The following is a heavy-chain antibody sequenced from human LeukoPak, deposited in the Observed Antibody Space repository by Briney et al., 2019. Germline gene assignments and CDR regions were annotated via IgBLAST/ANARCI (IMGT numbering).Heavy chain of an antibody. J-gene: IGHJ4*02. Sequence: EGSLRLSCAASGFTFSSFAMTWVRQAPGKGLEWVSGFDGNGPNTYYADSVKGRWTISRDNSRNTLYLEMNSLRPEDTAIYYCAKPRTTGLGWAQFDYWGQGSLVTVSS. CDR3: AKPRTTGLGWAQFDY. D-gene: IGHD2-8*02. CDR2: FDGNGPNT. CDR1: GFTFSSFA. V-gene: IGHV3-23*01.